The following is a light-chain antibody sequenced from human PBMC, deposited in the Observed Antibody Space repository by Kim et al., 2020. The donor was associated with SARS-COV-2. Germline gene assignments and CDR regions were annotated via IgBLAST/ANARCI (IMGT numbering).Light chain of an antibody. CDR2: EVI. CDR1: SSDIGGYNY. V-gene: IGLV2-8*01. J-gene: IGLJ2*01. Sequence: QSALTQPPSASGSPGQSVTITCTGTSSDIGGYNYVSWYQHHPGKAPKLIIYEVIKRPSGVPDRFSGSKSGNTASLTVSGLQAEDEADYYCTSFAGSKNLILGGVTQLTVL. CDR3: TSFAGSKNLI.